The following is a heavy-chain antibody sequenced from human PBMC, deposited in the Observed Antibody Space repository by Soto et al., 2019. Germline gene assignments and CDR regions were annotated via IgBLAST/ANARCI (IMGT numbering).Heavy chain of an antibody. V-gene: IGHV1-3*01. D-gene: IGHD3-10*01. CDR1: GYTFTAYN. J-gene: IGHJ5*02. CDR3: ASVAPSGGSVPRFDP. CDR2: INAGNGNT. Sequence: QVQLVQSGAEVKEPGASVRVSCKAFGYTFTAYNIHWLRQAPGQGLEWMGWINAGNGNTRSSRKFQGRVSITRDTSATTGYLEVDSLRSEDTAIYYCASVAPSGGSVPRFDPWGQGTLLTVSS.